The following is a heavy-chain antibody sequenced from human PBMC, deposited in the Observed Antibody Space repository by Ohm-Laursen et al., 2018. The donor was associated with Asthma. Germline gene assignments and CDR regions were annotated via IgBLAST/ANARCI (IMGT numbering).Heavy chain of an antibody. D-gene: IGHD1-1*01. J-gene: IGHJ5*02. CDR1: GGSISSYY. CDR3: ARDPGQGWFDP. CDR2: IYYSGST. V-gene: IGHV4-59*01. Sequence: SDTLSLTCTVSGGSISSYYWSWIRQPPGKGLEWIGYIYYSGSTNYNPSLKSRVTISVDTSKNQFSLKLSSVTAADTAVYYCARDPGQGWFDPWGQGTLVTVSS.